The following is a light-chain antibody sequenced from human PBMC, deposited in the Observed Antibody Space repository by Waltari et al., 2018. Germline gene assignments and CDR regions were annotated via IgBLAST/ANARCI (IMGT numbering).Light chain of an antibody. Sequence: DVVRNQSPLSLPVTLGQPASLSCTSSQSLVRSDGNTYLQWFHQRPGQSPRRLIYKVSTRESGVPDRFSGSGSGTDFTLKISSVEAEDVGVYYCMQGTHWPYTFGQGTKLDIK. J-gene: IGKJ2*01. CDR2: KVS. CDR1: QSLVRSDGNTY. CDR3: MQGTHWPYT. V-gene: IGKV2-30*02.